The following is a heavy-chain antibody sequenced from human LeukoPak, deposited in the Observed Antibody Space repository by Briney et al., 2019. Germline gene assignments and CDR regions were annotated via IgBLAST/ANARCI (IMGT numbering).Heavy chain of an antibody. CDR1: GGSISSSSYY. CDR2: IYYSGST. CDR3: ARHGSSGTDYFDF. J-gene: IGHJ4*02. Sequence: SETLSLTCTVCGGSISSSSYYWGWIRQPPGKGLEWIGSIYYSGSTYYNPSLKSRVTISADTSKSQFSLKLSSVTAADTAVFYGARHGSSGTDYFDFWGQGTLVTVSS. D-gene: IGHD6-25*01. V-gene: IGHV4-39*01.